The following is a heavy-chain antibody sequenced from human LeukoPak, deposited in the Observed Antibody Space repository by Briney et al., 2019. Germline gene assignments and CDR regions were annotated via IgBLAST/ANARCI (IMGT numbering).Heavy chain of an antibody. CDR3: ARTDFAIAALGAFDI. D-gene: IGHD6-13*01. V-gene: IGHV5-51*01. CDR2: IYPGDSDT. J-gene: IGHJ3*02. CDR1: GYSFTSYW. Sequence: PGGSLKISCKGSGYSFTSYWIGWVRQMPGKGLEWMGIIYPGDSDTRYSPSFQSQVTISADKSISTAYLQWSSLKASDTAMYYCARTDFAIAALGAFDIWGQGTMVTVSS.